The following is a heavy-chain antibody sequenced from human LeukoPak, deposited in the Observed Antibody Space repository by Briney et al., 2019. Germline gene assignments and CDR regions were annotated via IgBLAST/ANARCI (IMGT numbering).Heavy chain of an antibody. V-gene: IGHV3-21*01. D-gene: IGHD3-22*01. J-gene: IGHJ4*02. Sequence: GGSLRLSCAASGFTFGNYAMSWVRQAPGKGLEWVSSISSSSSYIYYADSVKGRFTISRDNAKNSLYLQMNSLRAEDTAVYYCASPYYYDSSGYYRDYWGQGTLVTVSS. CDR3: ASPYYYDSSGYYRDY. CDR2: ISSSSSYI. CDR1: GFTFGNYA.